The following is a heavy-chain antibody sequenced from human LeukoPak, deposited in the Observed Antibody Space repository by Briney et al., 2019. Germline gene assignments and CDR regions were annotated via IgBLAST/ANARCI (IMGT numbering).Heavy chain of an antibody. CDR3: VRGVTEDIVVVVAATYYFDY. CDR1: GFTFSSYA. J-gene: IGHJ4*02. CDR2: ISYDGSNK. V-gene: IGHV3-30-3*01. D-gene: IGHD2-15*01. Sequence: GRSLRLSCAASGFTFSSYAMHWVRQAPGKGLEWVAVISYDGSNKYYADSVKGRFTISRDNSKNTLYLQMNSLRAEDTAVYYCVRGVTEDIVVVVAATYYFDYWGQGTLVTVSS.